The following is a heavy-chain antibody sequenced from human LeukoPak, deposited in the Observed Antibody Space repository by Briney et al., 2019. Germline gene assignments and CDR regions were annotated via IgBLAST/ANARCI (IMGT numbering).Heavy chain of an antibody. CDR1: GGSISSSSYY. J-gene: IGHJ6*02. V-gene: IGHV4-39*07. D-gene: IGHD3-10*01. CDR2: IYYSGST. Sequence: SETLSLTCTVSGGSISSSSYYWGWIRQPPGKGLEWIGSIYYSGSTYYNPSLKSRVTISVDTSKNQFSLKLSSVTAADTAVYYCARKDVSGSYLYGMDVWGQGTTVTVSS. CDR3: ARKDVSGSYLYGMDV.